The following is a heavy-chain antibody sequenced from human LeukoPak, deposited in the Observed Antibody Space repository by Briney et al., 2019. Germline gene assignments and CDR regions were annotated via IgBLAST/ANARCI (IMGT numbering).Heavy chain of an antibody. Sequence: GGSLRLSCAASGFTFSSYWMHWGREAPGEGVVWVSHMNKDGSSTIYTDSVRGGFTISTDNANNTLYLQMSTLRAEDTALYYCATPLYGDFAKYFQRWGQGTLVTVSS. CDR3: ATPLYGDFAKYFQR. CDR2: MNKDGSST. V-gene: IGHV3-74*01. CDR1: GFTFSSYW. J-gene: IGHJ1*01. D-gene: IGHD4-17*01.